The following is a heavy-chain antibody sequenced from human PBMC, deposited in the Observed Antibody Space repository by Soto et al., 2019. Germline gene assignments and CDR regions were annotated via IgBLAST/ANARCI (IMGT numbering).Heavy chain of an antibody. CDR3: ARGWGSGVFDY. D-gene: IGHD6-19*01. J-gene: IGHJ4*02. CDR1: GVSFSGYY. CDR2: INHSGST. V-gene: IGHV4-34*01. Sequence: QVQLQQWGAGLLKPSETLSLTCAVFGVSFSGYYWNWIRQPPGKGLEWIGEINHSGSTNYNTSLKSRVTISVDTSKNQFSLKLSSVTAADTAVYYCARGWGSGVFDYWGQGTLVTVSS.